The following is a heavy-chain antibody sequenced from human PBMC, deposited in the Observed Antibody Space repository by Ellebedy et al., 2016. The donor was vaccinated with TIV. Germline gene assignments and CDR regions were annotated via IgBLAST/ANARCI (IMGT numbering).Heavy chain of an antibody. J-gene: IGHJ4*02. CDR1: GFTFTSYY. Sequence: ASVKVSCKASGFTFTSYYMHCARQAPGQGLEWMGIINPSGGSTSYAQKFQGRVTMTRDTSTSTVYMELSSLRSEDTAVYYCARNGGDEAVVYIDYWGQGTLVTVSS. V-gene: IGHV1-46*01. CDR2: INPSGGST. D-gene: IGHD3-16*01. CDR3: ARNGGDEAVVYIDY.